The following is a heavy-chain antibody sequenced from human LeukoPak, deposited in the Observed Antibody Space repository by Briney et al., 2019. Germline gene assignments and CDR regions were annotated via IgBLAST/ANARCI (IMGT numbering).Heavy chain of an antibody. V-gene: IGHV3-30-3*01. Sequence: GGSLRLSCAVSGFIFSSYAMHWVRQAPGKGLEWVAVISYDGSNKYYADSVKGRFTISRDNSKNTLYLQMNSLRAEDTAVYYCARGDSSGYSKVFDYWGQGTLVTVSS. J-gene: IGHJ4*02. D-gene: IGHD3-22*01. CDR1: GFIFSSYA. CDR2: ISYDGSNK. CDR3: ARGDSSGYSKVFDY.